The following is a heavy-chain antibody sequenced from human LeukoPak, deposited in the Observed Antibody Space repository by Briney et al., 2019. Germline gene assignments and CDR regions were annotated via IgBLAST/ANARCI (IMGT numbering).Heavy chain of an antibody. V-gene: IGHV4-59*11. CDR1: GGSISSHF. Sequence: PSETLSLTCTVSGGSISSHFWSWIRQPPGKGLEWIGNIYNSGTTNYNPSLESRVTISVDTSKNQLSLQLTFVTAADTAVYYCTKATQWLAFDYWGRGTLVTVSS. CDR3: TKATQWLAFDY. D-gene: IGHD6-19*01. J-gene: IGHJ4*02. CDR2: IYNSGTT.